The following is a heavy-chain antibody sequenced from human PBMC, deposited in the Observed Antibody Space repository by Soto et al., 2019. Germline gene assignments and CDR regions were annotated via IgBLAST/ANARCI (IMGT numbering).Heavy chain of an antibody. Sequence: GESLKISCKGSGYSFTSYWIGWVRQMPGKGLEWMGIIYPGDSDTRYSPSFQGQVTISADKSISTAYLQWSSLKASDTAMYYCARLSPEYSSGWYGWFDPWGQGTLVTVSS. CDR2: IYPGDSDT. J-gene: IGHJ5*02. CDR3: ARLSPEYSSGWYGWFDP. V-gene: IGHV5-51*01. CDR1: GYSFTSYW. D-gene: IGHD6-19*01.